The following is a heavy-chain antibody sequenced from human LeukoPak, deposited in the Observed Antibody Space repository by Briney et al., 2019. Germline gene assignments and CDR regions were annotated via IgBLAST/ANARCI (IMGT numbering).Heavy chain of an antibody. D-gene: IGHD1-26*01. CDR2: IWYDGSNK. CDR1: GFTFSSYG. Sequence: GGSLRLSCAASGFTFSSYGMHWVRQAPGKGLEWVAVIWYDGSNKNYVDPVKGRFTISRDNSKNTLYLQMSGLRAEDTAVYYCARDRGGGTYYNFDYWGQGTLVTVSS. J-gene: IGHJ4*02. V-gene: IGHV3-33*08. CDR3: ARDRGGGTYYNFDY.